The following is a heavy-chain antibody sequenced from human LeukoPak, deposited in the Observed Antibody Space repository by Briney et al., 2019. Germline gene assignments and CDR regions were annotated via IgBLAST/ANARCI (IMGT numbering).Heavy chain of an antibody. V-gene: IGHV1-18*01. CDR1: GYTFTSYG. CDR3: ARLSPPIASFCSGGTCYSGGFDP. D-gene: IGHD2-15*01. Sequence: ASVKVSCKASGYTFTSYGITWVRQAPGQGLEWMGWITTYNGNTYYAQNFQGRVSMTADTSTSTAYMEVRSLRSDDTAVYYCARLSPPIASFCSGGTCYSGGFDPWGQGTLVTVSS. CDR2: ITTYNGNT. J-gene: IGHJ5*02.